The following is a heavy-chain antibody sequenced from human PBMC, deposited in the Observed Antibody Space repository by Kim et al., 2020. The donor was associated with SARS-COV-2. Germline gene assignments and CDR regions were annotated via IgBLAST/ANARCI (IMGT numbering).Heavy chain of an antibody. J-gene: IGHJ3*02. V-gene: IGHV1-24*01. CDR3: ATDGGMYPGYHHDAFDI. CDR1: GYTLTKVS. D-gene: IGHD5-12*01. Sequence: ASVKVSCKVSGYTLTKVSMHWVRQAPGKGLEWMGGFDPDDGETNYAQKFQGRVILTEDTSTDTAHMELSSLTSEDTAVYYCATDGGMYPGYHHDAFDIWGQGAIVTVSS. CDR2: FDPDDGET.